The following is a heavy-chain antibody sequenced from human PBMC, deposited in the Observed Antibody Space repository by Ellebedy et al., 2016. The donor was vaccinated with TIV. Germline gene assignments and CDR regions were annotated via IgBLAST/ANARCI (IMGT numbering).Heavy chain of an antibody. Sequence: AASVKVSCKASGYTFTRNPIHWVRQAPGQGLEWMGWINPNSGGTNYAQKFQGRVTMTRDTSISTAYMELSRLRSDATAVYYCARAHQIGTWVYWGQGTLVTVSS. CDR3: ARAHQIGTWVY. D-gene: IGHD1-14*01. CDR1: GYTFTRNP. V-gene: IGHV1-2*02. CDR2: INPNSGGT. J-gene: IGHJ4*02.